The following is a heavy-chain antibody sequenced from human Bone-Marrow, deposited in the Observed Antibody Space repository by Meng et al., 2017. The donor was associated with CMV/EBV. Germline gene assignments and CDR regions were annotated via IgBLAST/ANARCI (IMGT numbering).Heavy chain of an antibody. CDR3: ARLRLYSFDY. J-gene: IGHJ4*02. D-gene: IGHD3-16*01. CDR2: IKGDGSDE. V-gene: IGHV3-7*01. CDR1: GWSFSNYY. Sequence: ETLSLTCAVYGWSFSNYYWSWIRQPPGKGLEWVANIKGDGSDESDVDSVRGRFTFSRDNAKNSVYLQMNSLRVEHTAVYYCARLRLYSFDYWGLGTLVTVSS.